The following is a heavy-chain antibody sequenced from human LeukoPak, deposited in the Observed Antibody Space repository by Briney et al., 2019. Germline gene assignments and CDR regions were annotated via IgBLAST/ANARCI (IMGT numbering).Heavy chain of an antibody. CDR1: GFTFSSYA. J-gene: IGHJ5*02. CDR2: ISTSGDST. CDR3: ARDATVTTGGFDP. Sequence: QSGGSLRLSCAASGFTFSSYAMSWVRQAPGKGLEWVSAISTSGDSTYSADSVRGRFTISRDNSKNTLYLQVNSLRAEDTAVYYCARDATVTTGGFDPWGQGTLVTVSS. V-gene: IGHV3-23*01. D-gene: IGHD4-17*01.